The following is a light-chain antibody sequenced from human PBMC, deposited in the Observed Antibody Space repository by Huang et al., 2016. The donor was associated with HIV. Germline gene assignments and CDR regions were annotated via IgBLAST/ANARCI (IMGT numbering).Light chain of an antibody. CDR2: TAS. J-gene: IGKJ2*01. Sequence: DIQMTQSPSSLSASVGYRVSITCPPSQGIAYSLAWYQQKQGKAPRLLLSTASRLESGDPYRFSGSGTGTDYTLTISSLQPEDFGTYYCQQYYSFPYTFGQGTKLEI. CDR1: QGIAYS. V-gene: IGKV1-NL1*01. CDR3: QQYYSFPYT.